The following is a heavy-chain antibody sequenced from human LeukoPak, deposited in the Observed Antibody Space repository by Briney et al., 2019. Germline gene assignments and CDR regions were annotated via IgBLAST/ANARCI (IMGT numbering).Heavy chain of an antibody. D-gene: IGHD3-10*01. V-gene: IGHV3-21*01. CDR2: ISGSGGST. Sequence: GGSLRLSCAASGFTFSSYGMNWVRQAPGKGLEWVSAISGSGGSTYYADSVKGRFTISRHNAKNSLYLQMNSLRAEDTAVYYCARDNYGSGSYSWSKRLDYWGQGTLVTVSS. J-gene: IGHJ4*02. CDR3: ARDNYGSGSYSWSKRLDY. CDR1: GFTFSSYG.